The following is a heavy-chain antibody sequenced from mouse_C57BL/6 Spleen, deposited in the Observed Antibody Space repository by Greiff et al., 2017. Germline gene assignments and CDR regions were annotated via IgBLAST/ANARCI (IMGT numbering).Heavy chain of an antibody. V-gene: IGHV1-82*01. CDR2: IYPGDGDT. CDR1: GYAFSSSW. J-gene: IGHJ2*01. Sequence: QVQLQQPGPELVKPGASVKISCKASGYAFSSSWMNWVKQRPGKGLEWIGRIYPGDGDTNYNGKFKGKATLTADKSSSTAYMQLSSLTSEDSAVYFCAREGAYFDYWGQGTTLTVSS. CDR3: AREGAYFDY.